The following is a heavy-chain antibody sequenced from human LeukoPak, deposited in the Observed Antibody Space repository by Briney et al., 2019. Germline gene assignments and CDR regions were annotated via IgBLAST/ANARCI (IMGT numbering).Heavy chain of an antibody. D-gene: IGHD3-10*01. Sequence: GGSLRLSCAASGFTFDDYAMHWVRQAPGKGLEWVSGISWNSGSIGYADSVKGRSTISRDNAKNSLYLQMNSLRAEDTALYYCAKGEPNYGSGSYLVPRFDYWGQGTLVTVSS. J-gene: IGHJ4*02. V-gene: IGHV3-9*01. CDR3: AKGEPNYGSGSYLVPRFDY. CDR1: GFTFDDYA. CDR2: ISWNSGSI.